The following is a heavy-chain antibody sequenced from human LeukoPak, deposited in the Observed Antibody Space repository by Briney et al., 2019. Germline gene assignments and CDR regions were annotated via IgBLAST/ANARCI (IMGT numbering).Heavy chain of an antibody. CDR3: AQWGDFDVLTGYYVPDS. V-gene: IGHV3-23*01. CDR1: GFTFSNYA. Sequence: PGASLRLSCAASGFTFSNYAMSWVRQAPGKGLEWVSAITGSDGNTYYADPVKGRFTISRDNSKNTLYLQMNSLRAEDTAVYYCAQWGDFDVLTGYYVPDSWGQGTLVTVSS. J-gene: IGHJ5*01. CDR2: ITGSDGNT. D-gene: IGHD3-9*01.